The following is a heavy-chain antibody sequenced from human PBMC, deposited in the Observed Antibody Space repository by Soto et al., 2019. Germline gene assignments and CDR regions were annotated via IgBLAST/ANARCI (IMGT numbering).Heavy chain of an antibody. Sequence: ASVKVSCKASGYTFTSYAMHWVRQAPGQRLEWMGWINAGNGNTKYSQKFQGRFTISRDNAKDSLYLQLSSLRTEDTAFYYCTRGYCSVGSCAFDIWGQGTMVTVSS. J-gene: IGHJ3*02. D-gene: IGHD2-15*01. V-gene: IGHV1-3*01. CDR1: GYTFTSYA. CDR3: TRGYCSVGSCAFDI. CDR2: INAGNGNT.